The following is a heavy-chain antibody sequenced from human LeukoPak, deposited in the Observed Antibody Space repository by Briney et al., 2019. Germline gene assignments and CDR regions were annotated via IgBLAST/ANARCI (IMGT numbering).Heavy chain of an antibody. CDR3: AREISRTGAFDI. D-gene: IGHD3-3*02. Sequence: GGSLRLSCAASGFTVSSNYMSWVRQAPGRGLEWVSVIYSGGSTYYADSVKGRFTISRDNSKNTLYLQMNSLRAEDTAVYYCAREISRTGAFDIWGQGTMVTVSS. CDR2: IYSGGST. V-gene: IGHV3-53*05. J-gene: IGHJ3*02. CDR1: GFTVSSNY.